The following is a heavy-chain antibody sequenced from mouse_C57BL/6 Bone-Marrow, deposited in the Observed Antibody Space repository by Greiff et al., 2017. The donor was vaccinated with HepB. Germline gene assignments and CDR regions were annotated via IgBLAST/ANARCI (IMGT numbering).Heavy chain of an antibody. CDR3: GRRGSSGYGWFDD. Sequence: VQLQQPGAELVRPGSSVKLSCKASGYTFTSYWMHWVKQRPIQGLEWIGNIDPSDSETHYNQKFKDKATLTVDKSSSTAYMQLSSLTSEDSAVYYCGRRGSSGYGWFDDWGQGTLVTVSA. V-gene: IGHV1-52*01. CDR1: GYTFTSYW. J-gene: IGHJ3*01. CDR2: IDPSDSET. D-gene: IGHD3-2*02.